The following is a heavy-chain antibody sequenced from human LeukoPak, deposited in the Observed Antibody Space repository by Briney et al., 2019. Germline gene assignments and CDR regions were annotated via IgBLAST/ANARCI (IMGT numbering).Heavy chain of an antibody. CDR2: IYHSGST. CDR3: ARDGVVPAAISWFDP. CDR1: GYSISSGYY. Sequence: KPSETLSLTCTVSGYSISSGYYRGWIRPPPGKGLEWIGSIYHSGSTYYNPSLKSRVTISVDTSKNQFSLKLSSVTAADTAVYYCARDGVVPAAISWFDPWGQGTLVTVSS. D-gene: IGHD2-2*01. V-gene: IGHV4-38-2*02. J-gene: IGHJ5*02.